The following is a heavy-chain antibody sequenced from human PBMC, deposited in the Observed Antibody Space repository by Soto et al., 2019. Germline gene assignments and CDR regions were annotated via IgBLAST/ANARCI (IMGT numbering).Heavy chain of an antibody. V-gene: IGHV3-7*01. CDR2: IKHDGSDK. J-gene: IGHJ6*02. Sequence: EVQLVESGGGLVQPGGSLRLSREASGFTFSSYWMSWVRQAPGKGLEWVANIKHDGSDKYYVGSVKGRFTISRDNAKNSLYLQMNSLTDEDTAVYSCAREVPAAPSRGPYYYGMDVWGHGTTVTVSS. D-gene: IGHD2-2*01. CDR1: GFTFSSYW. CDR3: AREVPAAPSRGPYYYGMDV.